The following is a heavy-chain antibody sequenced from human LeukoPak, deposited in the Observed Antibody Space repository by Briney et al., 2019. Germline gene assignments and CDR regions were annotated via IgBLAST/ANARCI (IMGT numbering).Heavy chain of an antibody. D-gene: IGHD3-16*01. J-gene: IGHJ4*02. V-gene: IGHV3-30*04. CDR2: ISYDGNNQ. CDR3: AKDAGDQGYFDY. CDR1: GFTFRSYA. Sequence: PGRSLRLSCAASGFTFRSYAMHWVRQAPGTGLEWVSFISYDGNNQYYADSVKGRSTISRDNSKNTLYLQMNSLRTEDTAVYCCAKDAGDQGYFDYWGQGTLVTVSS.